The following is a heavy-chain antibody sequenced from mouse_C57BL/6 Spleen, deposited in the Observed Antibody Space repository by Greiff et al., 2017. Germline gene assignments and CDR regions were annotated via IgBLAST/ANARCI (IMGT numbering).Heavy chain of an antibody. CDR3: AILYYFDY. Sequence: VQLKEPGAELVKPGASVKLSCKASGYTFTSYWMHWVKQRPGQGLEWIGMIHPNSGSTNYNEKFKSKATLTVDKSSSTAYMQLSSLTSEDSAVYYCAILYYFDYWGQGTTLTVSS. CDR2: IHPNSGST. D-gene: IGHD2-3*01. CDR1: GYTFTSYW. J-gene: IGHJ2*01. V-gene: IGHV1-64*01.